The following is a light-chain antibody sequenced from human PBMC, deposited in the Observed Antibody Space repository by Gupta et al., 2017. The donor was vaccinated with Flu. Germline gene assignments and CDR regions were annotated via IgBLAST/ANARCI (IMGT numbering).Light chain of an antibody. CDR2: FAS. J-gene: IGKJ5*01. Sequence: DIAMTQSPSSLSASVGDRITITCRASQSVSSYLNWFHQKPGKAPKLLINFASVLQSGVPSRFSGSGFGTDFTLTINSLQPEDFGTYYCQQSYTVTITFGQGTRLEIK. CDR3: QQSYTVTIT. V-gene: IGKV1-39*01. CDR1: QSVSSY.